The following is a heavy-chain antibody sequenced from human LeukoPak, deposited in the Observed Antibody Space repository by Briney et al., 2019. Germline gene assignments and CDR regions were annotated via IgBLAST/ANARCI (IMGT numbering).Heavy chain of an antibody. Sequence: GGSLRLSWAASGFTFSNYAMHWVRQAPGKGLEWVAAISNDGSNKYYVDSVGGRFTISRDNSKSTLYLQMNSLRVEDTAVYYCARDFVGYCSGGSCYGSSFDYWGQGALVTVSS. CDR3: ARDFVGYCSGGSCYGSSFDY. CDR2: ISNDGSNK. CDR1: GFTFSNYA. D-gene: IGHD2-15*01. V-gene: IGHV3-30-3*01. J-gene: IGHJ4*02.